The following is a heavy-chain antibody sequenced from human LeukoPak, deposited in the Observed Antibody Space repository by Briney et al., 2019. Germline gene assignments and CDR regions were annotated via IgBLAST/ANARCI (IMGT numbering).Heavy chain of an antibody. D-gene: IGHD4-17*01. V-gene: IGHV3-23*01. Sequence: GGSLRLSCAASGFTFSSDDMNWVRQAPGKGLEWVSGISGNGYSTWYADSVKGRFTISRDNSKNTLYLQMNSLRAEDTAVYYCAKRSSGGDYGGYYFDYWGQGTLVTVSS. CDR2: ISGNGYST. J-gene: IGHJ4*02. CDR1: GFTFSSDD. CDR3: AKRSSGGDYGGYYFDY.